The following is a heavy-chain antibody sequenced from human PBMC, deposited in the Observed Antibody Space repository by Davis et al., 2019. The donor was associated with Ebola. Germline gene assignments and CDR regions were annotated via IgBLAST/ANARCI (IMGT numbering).Heavy chain of an antibody. CDR2: ISAYNGNT. CDR1: GYTFTSHG. J-gene: IGHJ3*02. CDR3: ARDSFRQAKDI. Sequence: ASVKVSCKASGYTFTSHGISWVRQAPGQGLEWMGWISAYNGNTNYAQKVQGRVTMTTETTTSTAYMELRSLRSDDTAVYYCARDSFRQAKDIWGQGTMVTVSS. V-gene: IGHV1-18*01.